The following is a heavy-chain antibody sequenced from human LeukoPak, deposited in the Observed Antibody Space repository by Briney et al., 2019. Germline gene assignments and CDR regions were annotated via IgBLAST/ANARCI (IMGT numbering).Heavy chain of an antibody. V-gene: IGHV3-21*01. CDR2: ISSTSSYI. D-gene: IGHD6-19*01. J-gene: IGHJ4*02. CDR1: GFTFSSYS. Sequence: GGSQRLSCAASGFTFSSYSMNWVRQAPGKGLEWVSSISSTSSYIYYADSVKGRFTISRDNAKKSLYLQMHSLTAEDTAVYYCARASSGWAVDLYYFDYWGQGTLVTVSS. CDR3: ARASSGWAVDLYYFDY.